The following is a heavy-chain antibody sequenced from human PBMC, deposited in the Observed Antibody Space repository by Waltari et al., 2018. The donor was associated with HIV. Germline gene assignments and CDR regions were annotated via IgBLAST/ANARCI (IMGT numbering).Heavy chain of an antibody. J-gene: IGHJ4*02. Sequence: QLQLQESGPGLVKPSETLSLTCTVPDGSIARSSYYWGWTRQPPGKGLEWIGSIYYSGSTYDNPSLKSRVTISVDTSKNRFSLKLSSVTAADTAVYYCARHVGGYDSSGYFPYYFDYWGQGALVTVSS. V-gene: IGHV4-39*01. CDR1: DGSIARSSYY. CDR3: ARHVGGYDSSGYFPYYFDY. CDR2: IYYSGST. D-gene: IGHD3-22*01.